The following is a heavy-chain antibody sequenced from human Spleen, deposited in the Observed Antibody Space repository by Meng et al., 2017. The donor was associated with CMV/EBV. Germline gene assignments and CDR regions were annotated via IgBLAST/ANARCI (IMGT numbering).Heavy chain of an antibody. CDR2: INHSGST. CDR1: GGSFSGYY. Sequence: GSLRLSCAVYGGSFSGYYWSWLRQPPGKGLEWIGEINHSGSTNYNSSLKSRVTISVDTSKNQFSLKLSSVTAADTAVYYCARGRIGIAVAGYYFDYWGQGTLVTVSS. D-gene: IGHD6-19*01. V-gene: IGHV4-34*01. J-gene: IGHJ4*02. CDR3: ARGRIGIAVAGYYFDY.